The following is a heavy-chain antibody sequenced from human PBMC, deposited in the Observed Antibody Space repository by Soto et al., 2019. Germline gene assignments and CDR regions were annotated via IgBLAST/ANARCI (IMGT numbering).Heavy chain of an antibody. Sequence: GAAVKVSCKASGGTFSIYAISCVGQSPLQGLDWMGGIIPIFGTANYAQKFQGRVTITADESTSTAYMELSSLRSEDTAVYYCARERGSFRVGAVAAYFDYWGQGTLVTV. CDR2: IIPIFGTA. D-gene: IGHD6-19*01. V-gene: IGHV1-69*13. CDR1: GGTFSIYA. CDR3: ARERGSFRVGAVAAYFDY. J-gene: IGHJ4*02.